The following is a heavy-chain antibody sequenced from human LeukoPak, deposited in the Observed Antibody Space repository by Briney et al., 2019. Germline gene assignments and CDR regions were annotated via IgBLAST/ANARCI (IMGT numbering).Heavy chain of an antibody. Sequence: PSETLSLTCTVSGGSFSSSNYYWGWIRQSPGKGLVWIGSIYYSGSTYYNPSLKSRVTISVDTSKNKFSLKLRSVTAADTAVYYCARHRGYYDSSGDGYYFDYWGQGTLVTVSS. V-gene: IGHV4-39*01. CDR3: ARHRGYYDSSGDGYYFDY. D-gene: IGHD3-22*01. CDR2: IYYSGST. J-gene: IGHJ4*02. CDR1: GGSFSSSNYY.